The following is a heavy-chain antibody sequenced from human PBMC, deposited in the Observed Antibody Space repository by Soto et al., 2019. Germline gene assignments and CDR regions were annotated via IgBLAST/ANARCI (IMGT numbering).Heavy chain of an antibody. Sequence: QVQLQESGPGLVKPSETLSLTCTVSGGSVSGGNYYWSWIRQPPGKGLEWIGYISYSGSTNYNPSLKSRVTISVDTSKTQFSLKLSPVTAADTAVYYWATSPRFAFDIWGQRTMVIVSS. J-gene: IGHJ3*02. CDR2: ISYSGST. V-gene: IGHV4-61*01. D-gene: IGHD3-16*01. CDR3: ATSPRFAFDI. CDR1: GGSVSGGNYY.